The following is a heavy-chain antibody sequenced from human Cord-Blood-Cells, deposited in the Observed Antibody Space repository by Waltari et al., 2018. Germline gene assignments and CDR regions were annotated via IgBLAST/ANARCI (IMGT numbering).Heavy chain of an antibody. CDR1: GFPFSRYA. Sequence: QVQLVESGGGVVQPGRSLRLSCAASGFPFSRYAMPWVRQAPGKGLEWVAVISYEGSNKYYADSVKGRFTISRDNSKNTLYLQMNSLRAEDTAVYYCARDSRSGGMDVWGQGTTVTVSS. J-gene: IGHJ6*02. CDR3: ARDSRSGGMDV. V-gene: IGHV3-30-3*01. CDR2: ISYEGSNK.